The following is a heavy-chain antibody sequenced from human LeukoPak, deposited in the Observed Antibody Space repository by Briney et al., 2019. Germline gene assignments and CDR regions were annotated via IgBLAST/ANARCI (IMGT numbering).Heavy chain of an antibody. J-gene: IGHJ4*02. CDR3: ARAYSSGWLPIDY. D-gene: IGHD6-19*01. Sequence: GGSLRLSCAASGFTFSSYSMNWVRQAPGKGLEWVSSISSSSSYIYYADSVKGRFTISRDNAKNSLYLQMNSLRAEDTAVYYCARAYSSGWLPIDYWGQGTLVTVSS. V-gene: IGHV3-21*01. CDR2: ISSSSSYI. CDR1: GFTFSSYS.